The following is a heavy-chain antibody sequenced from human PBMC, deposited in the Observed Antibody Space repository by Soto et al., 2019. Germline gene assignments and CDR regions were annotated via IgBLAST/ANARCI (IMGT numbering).Heavy chain of an antibody. CDR3: ASPTKPLYYYYGMDV. CDR1: GGTFSSYA. V-gene: IGHV1-69*13. D-gene: IGHD1-1*01. J-gene: IGHJ6*02. Sequence: SVKVSCKASGGTFSSYAISWVRQAPGQGLEWMGWIIPIFGTANYAQKFQGRVTITADESTSTAYMELSSLRSEDTAVYYCASPTKPLYYYYGMDVWGQGTTVTVSS. CDR2: IIPIFGTA.